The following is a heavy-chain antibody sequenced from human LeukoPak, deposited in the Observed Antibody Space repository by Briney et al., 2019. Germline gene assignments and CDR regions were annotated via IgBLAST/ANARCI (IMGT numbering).Heavy chain of an antibody. V-gene: IGHV1-69*05. J-gene: IGHJ4*02. CDR2: IIPIFGTA. CDR3: ARDEGYCGGDCYSSGFDY. D-gene: IGHD2-21*02. Sequence: SVKVSCKASGGTFSSYAISWVRQAPGQGLEWMGMIIPIFGTANYAQKFQGRVTITTDESTSTAYMELSSLRSEDTAVYYCARDEGYCGGDCYSSGFDYWGQGTLVTVSS. CDR1: GGTFSSYA.